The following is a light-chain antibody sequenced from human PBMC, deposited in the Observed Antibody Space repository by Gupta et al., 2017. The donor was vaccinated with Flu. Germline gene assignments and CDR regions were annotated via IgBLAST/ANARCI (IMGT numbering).Light chain of an antibody. CDR3: QKKDTTPWT. Sequence: DIVMIQSSDSLPVSLGERATINFKSSQSVLYSSNNKNYLAWYQQQPGQPPKLLIYWTSTRESGVPDQFSGGRSWTDFTLTISSRQAEDEAVYYCQKKDTTPWTFGQGTKVEIK. CDR1: QSVLYSSNNKNY. V-gene: IGKV4-1*01. J-gene: IGKJ1*01. CDR2: WTS.